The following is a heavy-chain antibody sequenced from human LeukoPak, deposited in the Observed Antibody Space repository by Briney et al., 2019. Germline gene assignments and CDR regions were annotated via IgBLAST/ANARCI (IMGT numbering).Heavy chain of an antibody. CDR3: AAIAAQSWFDP. J-gene: IGHJ5*02. Sequence: PSETLSLTCTVSGYSISSGYYWGWIRQPPGKGLEWIGSIYHSGSTYYNPSLKSRVTISVDTSKNQFSLKLSSVTAADTAVYYCAAIAAQSWFDPWGQGTLVTVSS. V-gene: IGHV4-38-2*02. CDR2: IYHSGST. CDR1: GYSISSGYY. D-gene: IGHD6-25*01.